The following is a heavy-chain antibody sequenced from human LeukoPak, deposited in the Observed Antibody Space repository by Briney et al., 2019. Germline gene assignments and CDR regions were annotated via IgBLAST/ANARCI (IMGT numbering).Heavy chain of an antibody. D-gene: IGHD1-26*01. CDR2: IRGSGGDI. CDR1: GFTLSNHA. Sequence: VGSLRLSCAASGFTLSNHAMSWVRQPPGKGLEWVSGIRGSGGDIHYAESVKSRFTISIDNSRNTLYLQMNSLRAEDTAVYYCAKLSPGVREEYWGQGSLVTVSS. J-gene: IGHJ4*02. CDR3: AKLSPGVREEY. V-gene: IGHV3-23*01.